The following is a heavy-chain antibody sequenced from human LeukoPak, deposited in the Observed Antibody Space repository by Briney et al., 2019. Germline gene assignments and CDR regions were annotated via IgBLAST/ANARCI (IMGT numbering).Heavy chain of an antibody. CDR1: GDSISSRDYY. J-gene: IGHJ4*02. D-gene: IGHD5-24*01. V-gene: IGHV4-30-4*08. CDR3: ARDEDGYKNY. CDR2: IYYSGST. Sequence: SQTLSLTCSVSGDSISSRDYYWSWIRQPPGKGLEWIGYIYYSGSTSYNPSLKSRVTISVDTSKNQFSLRLSSVTAADTAVYYCARDEDGYKNYWGQGTLVTVSS.